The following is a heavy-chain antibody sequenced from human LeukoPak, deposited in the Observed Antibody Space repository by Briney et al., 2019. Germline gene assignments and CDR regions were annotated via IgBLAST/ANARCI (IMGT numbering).Heavy chain of an antibody. Sequence: ASVKVSCKASGGTFSSYAISWVRQAPGQGLEWMGGIIPIFGTANYAQKFQGRVTITADESTSTAYMELSSLRSEDTAVYYCARGLMGATTFDYWGQGTLVTVSS. CDR1: GGTFSSYA. J-gene: IGHJ4*02. V-gene: IGHV1-69*13. CDR3: ARGLMGATTFDY. CDR2: IIPIFGTA. D-gene: IGHD1-26*01.